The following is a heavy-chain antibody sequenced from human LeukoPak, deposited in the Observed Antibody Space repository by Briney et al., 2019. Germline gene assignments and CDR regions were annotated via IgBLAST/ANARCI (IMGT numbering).Heavy chain of an antibody. CDR1: GFSVSSSH. Sequence: PGGSLRLSCAASGFSVSSSHMSWVRQAPGKGLEWVSVIYSGGTTYYPDSVKGRFTISRDNSKNTLYLQMNSLRAEDTAVYYCARFTSGNWPSDSWGQGTLVTVSS. CDR2: IYSGGTT. J-gene: IGHJ4*02. D-gene: IGHD1-26*01. V-gene: IGHV3-53*01. CDR3: ARFTSGNWPSDS.